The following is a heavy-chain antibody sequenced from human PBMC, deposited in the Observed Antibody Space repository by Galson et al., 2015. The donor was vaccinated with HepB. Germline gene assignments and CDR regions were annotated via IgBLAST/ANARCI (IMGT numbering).Heavy chain of an antibody. D-gene: IGHD3-10*01. CDR1: GYXXTAFW. CDR2: IEPTXPXX. V-gene: IGHV5-10-1*01. J-gene: IGHJ4*02. Sequence: AEVKKPGEXLRISCXGSGYXXTAFWITXXXQIPGKGLXXMGRIEPTXPXXXXXPSFQXHVSMSVDKSTNTAYLQWSSLKASDTAISYCVSRHSSFSSGAWXXXADHWXQGTLVSVSS. CDR3: VSRHSSFSSGAWXXXADH.